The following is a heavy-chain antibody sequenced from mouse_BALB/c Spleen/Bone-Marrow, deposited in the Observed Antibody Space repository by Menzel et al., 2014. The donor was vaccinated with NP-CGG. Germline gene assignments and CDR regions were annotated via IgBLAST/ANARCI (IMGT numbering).Heavy chain of an antibody. D-gene: IGHD1-1*01. CDR2: IKPDSRTI. J-gene: IGHJ4*01. CDR3: ARLGYYGAMAY. Sequence: EVKLMESGGGLVQPGGSLKLSCAASRFDFSRYWMTWVRQAPGKGLEWIGEIKPDSRTINYSPSLKEKFIISRDNAKSTLYLQMGKVRSEDTALYYCARLGYYGAMAYWGQGTSVTVSS. V-gene: IGHV4-1*02. CDR1: RFDFSRYW.